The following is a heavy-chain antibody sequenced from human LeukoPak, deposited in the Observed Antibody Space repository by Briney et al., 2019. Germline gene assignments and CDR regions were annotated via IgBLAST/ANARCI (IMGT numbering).Heavy chain of an antibody. J-gene: IGHJ4*02. V-gene: IGHV4-59*08. CDR1: GGSMSSYY. CDR3: ARGARAGYNLEPFDY. CDR2: IYYSGGT. D-gene: IGHD5-24*01. Sequence: PSETLSLTCTVSGGSMSSYYWSWIRQPPGKGLEWIGYIYYSGGTKYNPSLKSRVTISVDTSKNQFSLKLSSVTAADTAVYYCARGARAGYNLEPFDYWGQGTLVTVSS.